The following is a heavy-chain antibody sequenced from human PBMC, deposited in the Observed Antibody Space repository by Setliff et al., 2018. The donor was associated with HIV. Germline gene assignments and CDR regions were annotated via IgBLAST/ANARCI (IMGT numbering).Heavy chain of an antibody. CDR3: ARDRGWEVGTTSDFDY. CDR2: INWNGDST. J-gene: IGHJ4*02. CDR1: GFTFDDYG. V-gene: IGHV3-20*04. D-gene: IGHD1-26*01. Sequence: GGSLRLSCGASGFTFDDYGMSWVRQAPGKGLEWVSGINWNGDSTAYADSVKGRFTISRDNAENSLYLQMNSLRAEDTAVYYCARDRGWEVGTTSDFDYWGQGTLVTVSS.